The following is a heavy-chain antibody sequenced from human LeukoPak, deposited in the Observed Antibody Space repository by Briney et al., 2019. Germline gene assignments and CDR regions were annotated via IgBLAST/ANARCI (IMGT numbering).Heavy chain of an antibody. D-gene: IGHD5-18*01. CDR3: ARDIVMVTYWLVP. V-gene: IGHV1-2*02. Sequence: ASVNVSPKASGYTFSGYYMHWVRQAPGQGLEWMGWINPNSGGANYAQKFQGRVTMTRDTSISTAYMELSRLRSDDTAVYYCARDIVMVTYWLVPWGQGTLVTVSS. CDR2: INPNSGGA. CDR1: GYTFSGYY. J-gene: IGHJ5*02.